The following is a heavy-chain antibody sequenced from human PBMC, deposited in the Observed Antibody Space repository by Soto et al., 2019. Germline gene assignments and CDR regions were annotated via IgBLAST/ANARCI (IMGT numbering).Heavy chain of an antibody. Sequence: ETLSLTCAVYGGSFSGYYWSWIRQPPGKGLEWIGEINHSGSTNYNPSLKSRVTISVDTSKNQFSLKLSSVTAADTAVYYCARGRGYCSGGSCYSSLGRYYYGMDVWGQGTTVTVSS. CDR2: INHSGST. V-gene: IGHV4-34*01. D-gene: IGHD2-15*01. J-gene: IGHJ6*02. CDR3: ARGRGYCSGGSCYSSLGRYYYGMDV. CDR1: GGSFSGYY.